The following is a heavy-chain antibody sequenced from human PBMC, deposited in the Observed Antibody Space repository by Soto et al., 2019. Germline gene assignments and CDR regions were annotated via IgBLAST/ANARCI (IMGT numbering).Heavy chain of an antibody. CDR2: IYYSGST. D-gene: IGHD6-19*01. J-gene: IGHJ4*02. V-gene: IGHV4-39*01. CDR1: GGSLSSSSYY. CDR3: ARGGAVAAPFDY. Sequence: PSETLSLTCTVSGGSLSSSSYYWGWIRQPPGKGLEWIGSIYYSGSTYYNPSLKSRVTISVDTSKNQFSLKLSSVTAADTAVYYCARGGAVAAPFDYWGQGTLITVS.